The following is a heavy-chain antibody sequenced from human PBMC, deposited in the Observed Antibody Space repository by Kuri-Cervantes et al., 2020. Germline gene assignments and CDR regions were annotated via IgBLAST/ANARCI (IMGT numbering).Heavy chain of an antibody. Sequence: GESLKISCAASGFTFSTYWMSWVRQAPGKGLEWVGRIKSKTDGGTTDYAAPVKGRFTISRDDSKNTLYLQMNSLKTEDTAVYYCTTGASLSASSSWYQRVPYYYGMDVWGQGTTVTVSS. CDR2: IKSKTDGGTT. J-gene: IGHJ6*02. D-gene: IGHD6-13*01. V-gene: IGHV3-15*01. CDR1: GFTFSTYW. CDR3: TTGASLSASSSWYQRVPYYYGMDV.